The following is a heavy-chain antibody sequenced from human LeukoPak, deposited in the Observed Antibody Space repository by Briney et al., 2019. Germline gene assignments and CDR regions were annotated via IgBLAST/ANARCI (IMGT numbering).Heavy chain of an antibody. CDR3: ARETGRVPAAIGY. V-gene: IGHV3-74*01. CDR2: INSDGSGT. D-gene: IGHD2-2*01. CDR1: GFTLSSYW. J-gene: IGHJ4*02. Sequence: GGCLRLSCVASGFTLSSYWMHWVRQAPGKGLVWVARINSDGSGTRHADSVEGRLTISRDNAKSTLYLQMNSLRAEDTAVYYCARETGRVPAAIGYWGQGTLVTVSS.